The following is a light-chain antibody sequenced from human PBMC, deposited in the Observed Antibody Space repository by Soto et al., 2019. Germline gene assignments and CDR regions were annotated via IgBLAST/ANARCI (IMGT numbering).Light chain of an antibody. Sequence: QSALTQPRSVSGSPGQSVTISCTGTNSDVGAYTLVSWYQQLPGKAPKLIISAVTYRPSGVPDHFSGSKSGNTASLTISGLQTEDEADYYCFSYTASDMWVFGGGTQLTVL. CDR1: NSDVGAYTL. J-gene: IGLJ3*02. CDR2: AVT. CDR3: FSYTASDMWV. V-gene: IGLV2-11*01.